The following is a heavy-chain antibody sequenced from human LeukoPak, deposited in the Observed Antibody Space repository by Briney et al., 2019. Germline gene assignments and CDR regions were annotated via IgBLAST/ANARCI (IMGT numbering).Heavy chain of an antibody. CDR3: AKDSRITMIVVVTRFDY. CDR2: ISGSGGST. CDR1: GFTFSSYA. D-gene: IGHD3-22*01. J-gene: IGHJ4*02. V-gene: IGHV3-23*01. Sequence: GGPLRLSCAASGFTFSSYAMSWVRQAPGKGLEWVSAISGSGGSTYYADSVKGRFTISRDNSKNTLYLQMNSLRAEDTAVYYCAKDSRITMIVVVTRFDYWGQGTLVTVSS.